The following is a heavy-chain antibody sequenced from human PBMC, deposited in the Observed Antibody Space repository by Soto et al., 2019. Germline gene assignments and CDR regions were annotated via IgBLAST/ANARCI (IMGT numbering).Heavy chain of an antibody. Sequence: GGSLRLSCAASGFTFSSYWMHWVRQAPGKGLVWVSRINSDGSSTSYADSVKGRFTISRDNAKNTLYLQMNSLRAEDTAVYYCARGAVEGFWRVWFDPWGQGTLVTVSS. CDR2: INSDGSST. CDR1: GFTFSSYW. J-gene: IGHJ5*02. D-gene: IGHD3-3*01. V-gene: IGHV3-74*01. CDR3: ARGAVEGFWRVWFDP.